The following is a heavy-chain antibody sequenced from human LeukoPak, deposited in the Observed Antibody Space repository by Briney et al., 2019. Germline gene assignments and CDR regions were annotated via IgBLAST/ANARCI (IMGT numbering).Heavy chain of an antibody. Sequence: PGGSLRLSCAASGFAFSSYSMNWVRQAPGKGLEWVAYISSSSTIYYADSVKGRFTISRDNAKNSLYLQMNSLRAEDTAVYYCAKDRIVVVPAAMVWFDPWGQGTLVTVSS. J-gene: IGHJ5*02. V-gene: IGHV3-48*04. CDR1: GFAFSSYS. CDR3: AKDRIVVVPAAMVWFDP. D-gene: IGHD2-2*01. CDR2: ISSSSTI.